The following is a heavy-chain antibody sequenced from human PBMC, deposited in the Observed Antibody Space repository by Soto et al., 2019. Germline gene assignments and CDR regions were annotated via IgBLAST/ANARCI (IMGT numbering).Heavy chain of an antibody. V-gene: IGHV3-30*18. CDR1: GFTFSSYG. D-gene: IGHD2-8*01. J-gene: IGHJ6*02. Sequence: QPGGSLRLSCAASGFTFSSYGMHWVRQAPGKGLEWVAVISYDGSNKYYADSVKGRFTISRDNSKNTLYLQMNSLRAEDTAVYYCAKEGTNPTYYYYGMDVWGQGTTVTVSS. CDR2: ISYDGSNK. CDR3: AKEGTNPTYYYYGMDV.